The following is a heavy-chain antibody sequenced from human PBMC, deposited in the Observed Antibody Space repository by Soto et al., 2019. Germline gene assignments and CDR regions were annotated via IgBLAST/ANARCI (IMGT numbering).Heavy chain of an antibody. V-gene: IGHV3-7*03. CDR1: GFTFSSYW. J-gene: IGHJ6*02. CDR2: IKQDGSEK. D-gene: IGHD2-8*01. CDR3: ASLGYCTNGVCSIYYYYGMDV. Sequence: EVQLVESGGGLVQPGGSLRLSCAASGFTFSSYWMSWVRQAPGKGLEWVANIKQDGSEKYYVDSVKGRFTISRDNAKNSLYLQMNSLRAEDTAVYYCASLGYCTNGVCSIYYYYGMDVCGQGTTVTVSS.